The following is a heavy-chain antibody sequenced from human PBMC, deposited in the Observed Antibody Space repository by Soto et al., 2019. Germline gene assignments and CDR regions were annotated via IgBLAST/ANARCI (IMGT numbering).Heavy chain of an antibody. J-gene: IGHJ6*02. V-gene: IGHV1-18*01. CDR3: ARLTNSDILTDVYGMDV. CDR2: ISAYNGNT. Sequence: ASVKVSCKASGYTFTSYGISWVRQAPGQGLEWMGWISAYNGNTNYAQKLQGRVTMTTDTSTSTAYMELRSLRSDDTAVYYCARLTNSDILTDVYGMDVWGQGTTVTVSS. CDR1: GYTFTSYG. D-gene: IGHD3-9*01.